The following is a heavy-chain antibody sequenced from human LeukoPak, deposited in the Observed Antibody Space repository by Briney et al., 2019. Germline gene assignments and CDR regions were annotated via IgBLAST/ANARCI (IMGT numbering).Heavy chain of an antibody. CDR3: ARVSVCSSASCYSVFDY. CDR2: ISYDGSNK. V-gene: IGHV3-30-3*01. Sequence: PGGSLRLSCAASGFTFSSYAMHWVRQAPGKGLEWVAVISYDGSNKYYADSVKGRFTISRDNAKKSLYLQMNSLRAEDTAVYYCARVSVCSSASCYSVFDYLGQGTLVTVSS. J-gene: IGHJ4*02. CDR1: GFTFSSYA. D-gene: IGHD2-2*01.